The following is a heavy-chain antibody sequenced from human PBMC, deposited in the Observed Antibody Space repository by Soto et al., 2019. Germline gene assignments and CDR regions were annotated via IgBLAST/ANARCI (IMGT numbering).Heavy chain of an antibody. CDR3: ARYGDCFDY. CDR2: ISYDGSNK. CDR1: GFTFSSYA. D-gene: IGHD4-17*01. Sequence: QVQLVESGGGVVQPGRSLRLSCAASGFTFSSYAMHWVRQAPGKGLEWVAVISYDGSNKYYADSVKGRFTISRDNSKNTLYLQMNSLRAEDTAVYYCARYGDCFDYWGQGTLVTVSS. J-gene: IGHJ4*02. V-gene: IGHV3-30-3*01.